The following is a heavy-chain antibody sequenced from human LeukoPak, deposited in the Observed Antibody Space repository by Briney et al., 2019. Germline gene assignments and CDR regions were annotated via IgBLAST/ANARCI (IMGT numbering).Heavy chain of an antibody. CDR3: ARAPGSTRYYYYMDV. CDR2: ISYDGSNK. J-gene: IGHJ6*03. D-gene: IGHD3-10*01. CDR1: GFTFSNYS. Sequence: PGGSLRLSCAASGFTFSNYSMNWVRQAPGKGLEWVAVISYDGSNKYYADPVKGRFTISRDNSKNTLYLQMNSLRAEDTAVYYCARAPGSTRYYYYMDVWGKGTTVTVSS. V-gene: IGHV3-30*03.